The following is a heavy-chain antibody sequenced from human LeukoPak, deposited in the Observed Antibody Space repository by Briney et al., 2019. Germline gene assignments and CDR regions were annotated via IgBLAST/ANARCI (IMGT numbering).Heavy chain of an antibody. V-gene: IGHV3-21*01. J-gene: IGHJ4*02. CDR3: ARKVPSAQSDF. CDR2: ISGNSFWI. CDR1: GFTFSSYS. Sequence: GESLRLSCAVSGFTFSSYSMNWVRQAPGKGLEWVSAISGNSFWIYYADSVKGRFTISRDNAKNSLYLQMDSLRADDTAVYYCARKVPSAQSDFWGQGTLVTVSS.